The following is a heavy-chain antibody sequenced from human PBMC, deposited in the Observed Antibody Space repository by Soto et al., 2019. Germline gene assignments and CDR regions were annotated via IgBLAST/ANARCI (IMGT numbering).Heavy chain of an antibody. CDR3: ARELKNRHCTNGVCYTGGVYYYYYGMDV. J-gene: IGHJ6*02. CDR2: ISYDGSNK. CDR1: GFTFSSYA. Sequence: HPGGSLRLSCAASGFTFSSYAMHWVRQAPGKGLEWVAVISYDGSNKYYADSVKGRFTISRDNSKNTLYLQMNSLRAEDTAVYYCARELKNRHCTNGVCYTGGVYYYYYGMDVWGQGTTVTVSS. V-gene: IGHV3-30-3*01. D-gene: IGHD2-8*01.